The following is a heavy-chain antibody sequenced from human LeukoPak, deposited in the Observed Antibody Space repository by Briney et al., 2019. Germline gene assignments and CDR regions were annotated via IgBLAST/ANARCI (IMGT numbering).Heavy chain of an antibody. V-gene: IGHV3-21*01. CDR2: ISSSSSYI. CDR1: GFTFSSYS. CDR3: ASRQYSSSAFDY. J-gene: IGHJ4*02. Sequence: PGGSLRLSCPAYGFTFSSYSMNWVRQAPGKGLEWVSSISSSSSYIYYADSVKGRFTISRDNAKNSLYLQMNSLRAEDTAVYYCASRQYSSSAFDYWGQGTLVTVSS. D-gene: IGHD6-6*01.